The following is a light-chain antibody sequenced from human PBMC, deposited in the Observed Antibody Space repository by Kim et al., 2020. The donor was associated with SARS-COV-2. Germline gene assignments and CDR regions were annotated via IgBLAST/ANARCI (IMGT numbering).Light chain of an antibody. CDR2: HDT. CDR3: QAWDSSTGV. Sequence: SYELTQPPSVSVSPGQTATIPCSGDKLGDKYACWYQQKPGQSPVLVVYHDTKRPSGIPERFSGSNSGNTATLTISGTQSMDEADYYCQAWDSSTGVFGGGTQLTVL. CDR1: KLGDKY. V-gene: IGLV3-1*01. J-gene: IGLJ3*02.